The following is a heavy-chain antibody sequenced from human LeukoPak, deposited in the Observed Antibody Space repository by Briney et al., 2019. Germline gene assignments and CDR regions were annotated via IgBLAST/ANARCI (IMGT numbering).Heavy chain of an antibody. CDR1: GYTFNNYG. CDR3: ASSLTRSSWYCLDP. CDR2: ISAHNGYT. Sequence: ASVKVSCKASGYTFNNYGINWVRQAPGQGLEWMGWISAHNGYTNYAQKLQGRVTMTTDTSTSTAYMELRSLRSDDTAVYYCASSLTRSSWYCLDPWGQGTLVTVSS. V-gene: IGHV1-18*01. J-gene: IGHJ5*02. D-gene: IGHD6-13*01.